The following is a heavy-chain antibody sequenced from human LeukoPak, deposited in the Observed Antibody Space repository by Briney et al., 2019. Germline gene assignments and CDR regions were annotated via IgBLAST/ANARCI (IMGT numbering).Heavy chain of an antibody. Sequence: PSETLSLTCAVSGGSISSGGYSWSWIRQPPGKGLEWIGYIYHSGSTNYNPSLKSRVTISVDTSKNQFSLKLSSVTAADTAVYYCAREPVGATTEGYFDYWGQGTLVTVSS. J-gene: IGHJ4*02. CDR3: AREPVGATTEGYFDY. CDR1: GGSISSGGYS. V-gene: IGHV4-30-2*01. D-gene: IGHD1-26*01. CDR2: IYHSGST.